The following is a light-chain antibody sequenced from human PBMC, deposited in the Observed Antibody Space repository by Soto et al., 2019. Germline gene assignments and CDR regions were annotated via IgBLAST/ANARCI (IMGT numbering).Light chain of an antibody. J-gene: IGLJ3*02. CDR3: QSQKV. CDR1: SGSIASNY. V-gene: IGLV6-57*01. Sequence: NFMLTQPHSVSESPGKTVTISCTRSSGSIASNYVQWYQQRPGSSPTTVIYEDNQRPSGVPDRFSGSIDSSSNSASLTISGLKTEDEADYYCQSQKVFGGGTKVTVL. CDR2: EDN.